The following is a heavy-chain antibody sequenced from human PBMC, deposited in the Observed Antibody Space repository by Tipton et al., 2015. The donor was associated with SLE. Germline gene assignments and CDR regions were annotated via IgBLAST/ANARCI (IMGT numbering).Heavy chain of an antibody. CDR2: IYYTGNT. Sequence: LRLSCTVSGGSISSYYWSWIRQPPGKGLEWIGYIYYTGNTNYNPSLKSRVTMSVDTSKSQFSLKLTFVSAADTAIYYCARTGLCTTTTCNEGAFDVWGQGSMVTVSS. CDR1: GGSISSYY. V-gene: IGHV4-59*01. CDR3: ARTGLCTTTTCNEGAFDV. D-gene: IGHD2-2*01. J-gene: IGHJ3*01.